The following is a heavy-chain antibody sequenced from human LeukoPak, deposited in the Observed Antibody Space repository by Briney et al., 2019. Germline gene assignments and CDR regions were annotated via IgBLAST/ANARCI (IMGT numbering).Heavy chain of an antibody. CDR3: ARPYYYDSRIDP. CDR1: GVSISSGDYY. D-gene: IGHD3-22*01. CDR2: MYSSGST. V-gene: IGHV4-30-4*01. Sequence: SETLSLNCTVSGVSISSGDYYWSWIRQPPGKGLEWIGYMYSSGSTYYNPSLKSRATISVDTSKNQFSLKLSSVTAADTAVYYCARPYYYDSRIDPWGQGTLVTVSS. J-gene: IGHJ5*02.